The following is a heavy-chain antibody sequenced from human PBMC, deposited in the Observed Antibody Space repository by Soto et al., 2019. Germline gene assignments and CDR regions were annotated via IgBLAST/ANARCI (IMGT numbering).Heavy chain of an antibody. D-gene: IGHD6-13*01. CDR1: GFTFSSYG. V-gene: IGHV3-30*18. CDR2: ISYDGSNK. J-gene: IGHJ5*02. Sequence: GESLKISCAASGFTFSSYGMHWVRQAPGKGLEWVAVISYDGSNKYYADSVKGRFTISRDNSKNTLYLQMNSLRAEDTAVYYCAKDQDEHVAAAATGGFDPWGQGTLVTVSS. CDR3: AKDQDEHVAAAATGGFDP.